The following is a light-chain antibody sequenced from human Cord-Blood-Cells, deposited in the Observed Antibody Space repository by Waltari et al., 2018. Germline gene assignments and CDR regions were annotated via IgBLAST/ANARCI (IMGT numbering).Light chain of an antibody. Sequence: DIVMTQSPDSLAVSLGERDTIKCKSSQSVLYSSNNKNYLAWYQQKPGQPPKLLIYWASTRESGVPDRFSGSGYGTDFTLTISSLQAEDVAVYYCQQYYSTPWTFGQGTKVEIK. CDR1: QSVLYSSNNKNY. CDR2: WAS. J-gene: IGKJ1*01. V-gene: IGKV4-1*01. CDR3: QQYYSTPWT.